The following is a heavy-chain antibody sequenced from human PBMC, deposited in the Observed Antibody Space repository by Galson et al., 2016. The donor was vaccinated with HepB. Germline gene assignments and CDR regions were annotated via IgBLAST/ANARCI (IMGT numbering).Heavy chain of an antibody. V-gene: IGHV3-66*01. CDR1: GFTVSSNY. Sequence: SLRLSCAASGFTVSSNYMSWVRQAPGKGLEWVSVIYSGGSTYYADSVKGRFTISRDNSKNTLYLQMNSLRAEDTAVYYCARGGRDTAMDYYYYGMDVWGQGTTVTVPS. CDR3: ARGGRDTAMDYYYYGMDV. J-gene: IGHJ6*02. D-gene: IGHD5-18*01. CDR2: IYSGGST.